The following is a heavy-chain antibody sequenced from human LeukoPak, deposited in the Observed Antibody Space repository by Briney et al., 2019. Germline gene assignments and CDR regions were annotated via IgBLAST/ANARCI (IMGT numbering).Heavy chain of an antibody. J-gene: IGHJ3*02. Sequence: QPGRSLRLSCAASGFTFSSYGMHWVRQAPGKGLEWVAVISYDGSNKYYADSVKGRFTISRDNSKNTLYLQMNSLRAEDTAVYYYAKEGRRFGEWEAFDIWGQGTMVTVSS. V-gene: IGHV3-30*18. CDR3: AKEGRRFGEWEAFDI. CDR2: ISYDGSNK. D-gene: IGHD3-10*01. CDR1: GFTFSSYG.